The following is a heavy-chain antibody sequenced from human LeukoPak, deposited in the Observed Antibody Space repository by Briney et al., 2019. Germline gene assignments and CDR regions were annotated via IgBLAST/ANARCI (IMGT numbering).Heavy chain of an antibody. V-gene: IGHV3-9*01. CDR2: ISWNSGSI. D-gene: IGHD3-22*01. CDR1: GFTFDDYA. Sequence: PGRSLRLSCAASGFTFDDYAMHWVRQAPGKGLEWVSGISWNSGSIGYADSVKGRFTISRDNAKNSLYLQMNSLRAEDTALYYCAARDSSGSFDYWGQGTLVTVSS. CDR3: AARDSSGSFDY. J-gene: IGHJ4*02.